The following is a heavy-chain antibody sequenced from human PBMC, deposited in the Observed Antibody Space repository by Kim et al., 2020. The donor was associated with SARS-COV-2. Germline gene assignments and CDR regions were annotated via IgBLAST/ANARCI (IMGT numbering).Heavy chain of an antibody. Sequence: SVKVSCKASGGTFSSYAISWVRQAPGQGLEWMGRIIPILGIANYAQKFQGRVTITADKSTSTAYMELSSLISEDTAVYYCARGPPGKYYDILTGYSDYYYYGMDVWGQGTTVTVSS. V-gene: IGHV1-69*04. CDR1: GGTFSSYA. D-gene: IGHD3-9*01. J-gene: IGHJ6*02. CDR2: IIPILGIA. CDR3: ARGPPGKYYDILTGYSDYYYYGMDV.